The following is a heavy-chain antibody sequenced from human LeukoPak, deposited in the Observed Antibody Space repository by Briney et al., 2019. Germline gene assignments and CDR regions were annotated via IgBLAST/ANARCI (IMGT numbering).Heavy chain of an antibody. D-gene: IGHD3-22*01. Sequence: ASVKVSCKASGYTFTSYYMHWVRQAPGQGLEWMGIINPSGGSTSYAQKFQGRVTMTRDMSTSTVYMELSSLRSEDTAVYYCARARGDYYDSSDLDAFDIWGQGTMVTVSS. CDR3: ARARGDYYDSSDLDAFDI. CDR1: GYTFTSYY. V-gene: IGHV1-46*01. J-gene: IGHJ3*02. CDR2: INPSGGST.